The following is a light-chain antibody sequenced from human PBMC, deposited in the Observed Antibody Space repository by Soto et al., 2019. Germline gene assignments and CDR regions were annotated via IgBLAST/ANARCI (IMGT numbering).Light chain of an antibody. CDR1: RSVSSSS. J-gene: IGKJ2*01. Sequence: EIVLTQSPGTLSLSPGERATLSCRASRSVSSSSLTWYQQKPGQAPRLLIYGASTRATGITDRFSGSGSGTDFSLTISRLEPEDFAVYYCLQFDISPLYTFGQGTKVDIK. CDR3: LQFDISPLYT. CDR2: GAS. V-gene: IGKV3-20*01.